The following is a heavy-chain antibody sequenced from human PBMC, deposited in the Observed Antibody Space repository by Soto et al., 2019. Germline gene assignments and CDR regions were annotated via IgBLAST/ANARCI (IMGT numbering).Heavy chain of an antibody. CDR3: ARQRTTVVTQAYFDH. J-gene: IGHJ4*02. CDR1: GESISSSSYY. D-gene: IGHD2-21*02. CDR2: IYYSGRT. V-gene: IGHV4-39*01. Sequence: PWETLSLTCIVSGESISSSSYYWGWIRQPPGKGLEWIGSIYYSGRTYYNPSFKSRVTISIDTSKNQFSLKLSSVTATDTAVYYCARQRTTVVTQAYFDHWGQGALVTVSS.